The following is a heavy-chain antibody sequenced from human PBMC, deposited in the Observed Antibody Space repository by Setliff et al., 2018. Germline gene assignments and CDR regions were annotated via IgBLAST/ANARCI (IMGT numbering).Heavy chain of an antibody. CDR1: GGSISDNNYY. CDR3: ATRTYYDSNGYYYAIAGPFDI. Sequence: SETLSLTCTVSGGSISDNNYYWGWIRQSPGKELEWIGGISHSANKYYNPSFRTGVTISVDMSKNQFFLNLDSVTAADTALYYCATRTYYDSNGYYYAIAGPFDIWGQGTMVTVSS. V-gene: IGHV4-39*01. D-gene: IGHD3-22*01. J-gene: IGHJ3*02. CDR2: ISHSANK.